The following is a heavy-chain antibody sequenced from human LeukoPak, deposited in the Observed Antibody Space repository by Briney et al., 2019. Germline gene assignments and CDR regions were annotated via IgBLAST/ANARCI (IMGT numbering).Heavy chain of an antibody. J-gene: IGHJ4*02. CDR2: IYYSGSA. V-gene: IGHV4-39*01. Sequence: PSETLSLTCTVSGDSISSGGYYWGWIRQPPGKGLEYIGNIYYSGSAYYNPSLKSRVTISVDTSKNQFSLKLSSVTAADTAVYYCARGVRWLQLSYFDYWGQGTLVTVSS. D-gene: IGHD5-24*01. CDR3: ARGVRWLQLSYFDY. CDR1: GDSISSGGYY.